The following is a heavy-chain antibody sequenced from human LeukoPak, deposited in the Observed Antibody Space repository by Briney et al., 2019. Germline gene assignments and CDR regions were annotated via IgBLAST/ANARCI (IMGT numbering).Heavy chain of an antibody. CDR1: GYTFTSYY. CDR2: IIPIFGTA. D-gene: IGHD3-16*02. J-gene: IGHJ4*02. Sequence: GASVKVSCKSSGYTFTSYYMHWVRQAPGQGLEWMGGIIPIFGTANYAQKFQGRVTITADESTSTAYMELSSLRSEDTAVYYCARTSYDYVWGSYRLFDYWGQGTLVTVSS. CDR3: ARTSYDYVWGSYRLFDY. V-gene: IGHV1-69*13.